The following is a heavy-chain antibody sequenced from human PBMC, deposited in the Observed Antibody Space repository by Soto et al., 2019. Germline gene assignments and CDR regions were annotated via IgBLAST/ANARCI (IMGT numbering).Heavy chain of an antibody. V-gene: IGHV3-23*01. CDR3: AKVKSYGSSSYPLDAFDI. Sequence: GGSLRLSCAASGFTFSSYAMSWVRQAPGKGLEWVSAISGSGGSTYYADSVKGRFTIARDNSKNTLYLQMNSLRAEDTAVYYCAKVKSYGSSSYPLDAFDIWGQGTMVTVSS. J-gene: IGHJ3*02. D-gene: IGHD6-6*01. CDR2: ISGSGGST. CDR1: GFTFSSYA.